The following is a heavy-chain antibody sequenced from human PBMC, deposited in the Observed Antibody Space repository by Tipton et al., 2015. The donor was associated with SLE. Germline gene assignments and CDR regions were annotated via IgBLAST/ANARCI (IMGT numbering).Heavy chain of an antibody. J-gene: IGHJ6*03. CDR3: AREPVYYYYYMDV. Sequence: TLSLTCAVYGGSFSGYYWSWIRQPPGKGLEWIGEINHSGSTNYNPSLKSRVTISVDTSKNQFSLKLSSVTVADTAVYYCAREPVYYYYYMDVWGKGTTVTVSS. CDR2: INHSGST. V-gene: IGHV4-34*01. CDR1: GGSFSGYY.